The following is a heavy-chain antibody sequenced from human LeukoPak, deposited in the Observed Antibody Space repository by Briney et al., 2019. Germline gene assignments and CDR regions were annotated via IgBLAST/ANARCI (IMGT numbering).Heavy chain of an antibody. Sequence: PSETLSLTCTVSGGSITTSTYYWGWIRQPPGKGLEWIGSIYYGGSTYYNPSLKSRLTISVDTSKNQFSLNLNSVTAADTAVYYCGRASVESGGAFDIWGQGTMVTVSS. V-gene: IGHV4-39*07. CDR2: IYYGGST. D-gene: IGHD2-15*01. CDR3: GRASVESGGAFDI. CDR1: GGSITTSTYY. J-gene: IGHJ3*02.